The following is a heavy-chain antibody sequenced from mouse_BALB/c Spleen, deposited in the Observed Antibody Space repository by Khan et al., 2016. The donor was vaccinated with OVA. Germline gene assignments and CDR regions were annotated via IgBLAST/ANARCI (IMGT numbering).Heavy chain of an antibody. J-gene: IGHJ4*01. Sequence: EVQLLETGGGLVKPGGSLKLSCAASGFTFSSYTMSWVRQTPEKRLEWVATISSGGTYPYYVDSVEGRFTLSRDNAKSTLYWELASVKAEDTAIYYCARGECYYGNPYAIDYWGQGTSVTVSA. D-gene: IGHD2-1*01. CDR3: ARGECYYGNPYAIDY. V-gene: IGHV5-6-4*01. CDR2: ISSGGTYP. CDR1: GFTFSSYT.